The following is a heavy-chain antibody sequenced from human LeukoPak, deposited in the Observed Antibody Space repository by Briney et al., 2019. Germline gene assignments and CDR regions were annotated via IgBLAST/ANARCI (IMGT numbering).Heavy chain of an antibody. CDR2: IYYSGST. Sequence: SETLSLTCTVSGGSMSSYYWSWIRQPPGKRLEWIGYIYYSGSTNYNPSLKSRVTISVDTSKNQFSLKLSSVTAADTAVYYCARDRCSGGSCHSDYWGQGTLVTVSS. V-gene: IGHV4-59*01. D-gene: IGHD2-15*01. CDR3: ARDRCSGGSCHSDY. J-gene: IGHJ4*02. CDR1: GGSMSSYY.